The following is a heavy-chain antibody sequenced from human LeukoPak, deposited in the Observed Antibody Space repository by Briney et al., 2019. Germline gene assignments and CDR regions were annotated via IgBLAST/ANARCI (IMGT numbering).Heavy chain of an antibody. CDR2: IIPIFGTA. CDR3: ARGAAAKPYYYYYYMDV. Sequence: SVKVSCKASGGTFSSYAISWVRQVPGQGLEWVGRIIPIFGTANYAQKFQGRVTITTDESTSTAYTELSSLRSEDTAVYYCARGAAAKPYYYYYYMDVWGKGTTVTVSS. V-gene: IGHV1-69*05. D-gene: IGHD6-13*01. J-gene: IGHJ6*03. CDR1: GGTFSSYA.